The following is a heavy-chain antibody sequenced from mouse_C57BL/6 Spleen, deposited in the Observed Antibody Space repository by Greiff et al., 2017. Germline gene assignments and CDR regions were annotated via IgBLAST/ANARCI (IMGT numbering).Heavy chain of an antibody. Sequence: VQLQQSGPELVKPGASVKISCKASGYSFTGYYMNWVKQSPEKSLEWIGEINPSTGGTTSNQKFKAKATLTVDKSSSTAYMQLTSLTSEDSAVYYCARGYYGSSFFDYWGQGTTLTVSS. CDR3: ARGYYGSSFFDY. J-gene: IGHJ2*01. CDR2: INPSTGGT. V-gene: IGHV1-42*01. D-gene: IGHD1-1*01. CDR1: GYSFTGYY.